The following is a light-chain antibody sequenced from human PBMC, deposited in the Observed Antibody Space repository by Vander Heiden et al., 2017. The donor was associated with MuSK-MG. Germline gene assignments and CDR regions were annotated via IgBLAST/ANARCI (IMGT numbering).Light chain of an antibody. J-gene: IGKJ1*01. CDR2: TAS. Sequence: DIQMTQSPSTPSASVGDRVTITCRASQSISSWLAWYQQKPGRAPKLLIYTASSLESGVPSRFSGSGSGTEFTLTISSLQPDDFATYYCQQYDSYSQTFGQGTKVEIK. V-gene: IGKV1-5*03. CDR3: QQYDSYSQT. CDR1: QSISSW.